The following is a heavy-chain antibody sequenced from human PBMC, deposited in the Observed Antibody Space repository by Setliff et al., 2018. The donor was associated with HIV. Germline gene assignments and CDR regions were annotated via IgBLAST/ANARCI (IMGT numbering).Heavy chain of an antibody. CDR2: INHRGST. D-gene: IGHD6-13*01. CDR3: ARQGGFSSSSYPRNYIDV. Sequence: SETLSLTCAVYGGSFSGYYWSWIRQPPGKGLEWIGEINHRGSTDYMPSLKGRVTISVDTSKNQFSLKLNSVTAADTTVYYCARQGGFSSSSYPRNYIDVWGKGTTVTVSS. J-gene: IGHJ6*03. V-gene: IGHV4-34*01. CDR1: GGSFSGYY.